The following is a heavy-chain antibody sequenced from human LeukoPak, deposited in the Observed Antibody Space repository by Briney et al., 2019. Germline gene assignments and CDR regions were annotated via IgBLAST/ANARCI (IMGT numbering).Heavy chain of an antibody. V-gene: IGHV3-30*03. J-gene: IGHJ3*02. CDR1: GFTFSSYG. D-gene: IGHD3-9*01. CDR2: ISYDGSNK. Sequence: GGSLRLSCAASGFTFSSYGMHWVRQAPGKGLEWVAVISYDGSNKYYADSVKGRFTISRDNSKNTLYLQMNSLRAEDTAVYYCARDGFPTMYYDILTGYSNAFDIWGQGTMVTVSS. CDR3: ARDGFPTMYYDILTGYSNAFDI.